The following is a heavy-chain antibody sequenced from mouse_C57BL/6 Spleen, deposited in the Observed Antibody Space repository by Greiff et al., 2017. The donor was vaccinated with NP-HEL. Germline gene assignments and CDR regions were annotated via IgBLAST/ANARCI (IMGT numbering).Heavy chain of an antibody. CDR3: ARLYSNYGGYYFDY. CDR1: GFTFSDYG. CDR2: ISSGSSTI. J-gene: IGHJ2*01. Sequence: EVKLMESGGGLVKPGGSLKLSCAASGFTFSDYGMHWVRQAPEKGLEWVAYISSGSSTIYYADTVKGRFTISRDNAKNTLFLQMTSLRSEDTAMYYCARLYSNYGGYYFDYWGQGTTLTVSS. D-gene: IGHD2-5*01. V-gene: IGHV5-17*01.